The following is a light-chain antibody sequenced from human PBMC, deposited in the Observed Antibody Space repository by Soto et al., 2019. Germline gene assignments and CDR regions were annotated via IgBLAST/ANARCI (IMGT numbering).Light chain of an antibody. Sequence: EVVMTQSPATLSVSPGEIATLSCRASETVATNLAWYQQKPGQAPRLLISGASTRAAGISARFSGSGSGTDFTLTISSLEPEDFAVYYCLQRYNWPPVTFGQGTRLEIK. CDR3: LQRYNWPPVT. CDR1: ETVATN. CDR2: GAS. V-gene: IGKV3-15*01. J-gene: IGKJ5*01.